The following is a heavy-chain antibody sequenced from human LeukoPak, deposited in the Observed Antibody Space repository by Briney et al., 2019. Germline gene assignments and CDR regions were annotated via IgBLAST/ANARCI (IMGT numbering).Heavy chain of an antibody. V-gene: IGHV3-74*01. CDR2: INSDGN. D-gene: IGHD3-16*01. J-gene: IGHJ4*02. Sequence: GGSLRLSCAASGFTLSTYWIHWVRQPPGKGLVWVSRINSDGNSFADSVKGRFTISRDNAKNTVYLQMNSLRAEDPAVYFCARGYTFGTLDYWGQGALVTVSS. CDR1: GFTLSTYW. CDR3: ARGYTFGTLDY.